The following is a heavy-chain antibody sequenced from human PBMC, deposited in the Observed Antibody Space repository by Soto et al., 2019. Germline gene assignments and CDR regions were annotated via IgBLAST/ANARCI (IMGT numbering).Heavy chain of an antibody. V-gene: IGHV3-33*01. D-gene: IGHD6-13*01. CDR2: IWYDGSNK. Sequence: VQLVESGGGVVQPGRSLRLSCAASGFTFSSYGMHWVRQAPGKGLEWVAVIWYDGSNKYYADSVKGRFTISRDNSKNTLYLQMNSLRAEDTAVYYCARDRLSSSSWYRYYYYYMDVWGKGTTVTVSS. J-gene: IGHJ6*03. CDR3: ARDRLSSSSWYRYYYYYMDV. CDR1: GFTFSSYG.